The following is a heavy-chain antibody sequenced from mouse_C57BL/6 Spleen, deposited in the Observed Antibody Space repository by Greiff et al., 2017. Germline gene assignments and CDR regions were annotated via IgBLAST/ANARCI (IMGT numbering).Heavy chain of an antibody. V-gene: IGHV1-22*01. CDR1: GYTFTDYN. CDR3: ARGITTAPRGFAY. D-gene: IGHD1-2*01. J-gene: IGHJ3*01. CDR2: INPNNGGT. Sequence: EVQLQESGPELVKPGASVKMSCKASGYTFTDYNMHWVKQSHGKSLEWIGYINPNNGGTSYNQKFKGKATLTVNKSSSTAYMELRSLTSEDSAVYYCARGITTAPRGFAYWGQGTLVTVSA.